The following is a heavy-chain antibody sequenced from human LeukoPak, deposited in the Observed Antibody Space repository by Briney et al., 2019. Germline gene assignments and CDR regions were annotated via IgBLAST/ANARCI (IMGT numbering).Heavy chain of an antibody. CDR1: GFTVSSNY. CDR3: ARDKPGNYGYFYYAMDV. D-gene: IGHD1-7*01. V-gene: IGHV3-66*01. Sequence: PGGSLRLSCAASGFTVSSNYVNWVRQAPGTGLEWVSVIYSGDSAYYADSVKGRFTISRDSSKNTLYLQMNSLRAEDTAVYYCARDKPGNYGYFYYAMDVWGQGTTVTVSS. CDR2: IYSGDSA. J-gene: IGHJ6*02.